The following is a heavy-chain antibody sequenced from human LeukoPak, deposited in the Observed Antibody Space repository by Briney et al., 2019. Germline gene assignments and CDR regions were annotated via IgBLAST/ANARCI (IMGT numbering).Heavy chain of an antibody. CDR3: ASYRVGSSGYYSHGAFDI. CDR1: GGSISSYY. D-gene: IGHD3-22*01. Sequence: SETLSLTCTVSGGSISSYYWSWIRQPPGKGLEWIGYIYYSGSTNYNPSLKSRVTISVDTSKNQFSLKLSSVTAADTAVYYCASYRVGSSGYYSHGAFDIWGQGTMVTVSS. V-gene: IGHV4-59*01. CDR2: IYYSGST. J-gene: IGHJ3*02.